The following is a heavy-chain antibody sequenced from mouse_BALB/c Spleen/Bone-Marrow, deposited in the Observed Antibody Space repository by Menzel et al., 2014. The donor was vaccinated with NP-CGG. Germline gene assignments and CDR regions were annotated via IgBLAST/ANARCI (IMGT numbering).Heavy chain of an antibody. V-gene: IGHV14-3*02. CDR3: ARIYYYGMGYFGY. D-gene: IGHD1-1*01. J-gene: IGHJ2*01. CDR1: GFNIKDTY. Sequence: EVQLVESGAELVKPGASVKLSCTASGFNIKDTYMHWVKQRPEQGLEWIGRIDPANGNTKYDPKFQGKATITADTSSNTANLQLVSLTSEDAAVYYCARIYYYGMGYFGYWGQGTTLTVSS. CDR2: IDPANGNT.